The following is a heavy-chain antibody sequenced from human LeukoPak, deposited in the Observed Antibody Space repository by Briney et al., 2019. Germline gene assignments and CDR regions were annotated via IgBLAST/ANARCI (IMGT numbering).Heavy chain of an antibody. CDR3: AREAQPYYYDSSGYSY. CDR1: GFTFSSYE. J-gene: IGHJ4*02. D-gene: IGHD3-22*01. V-gene: IGHV3-48*03. CDR2: ISSSGSTI. Sequence: GGSLRLSCAASGFTFSSYEMNWVRQAPGKGLEWVSYISSSGSTIYYADSVKGRFTISRDNAKNSLYLQMNSLRAGDTAVYYCAREAQPYYYDSSGYSYWGQGTLVTVSS.